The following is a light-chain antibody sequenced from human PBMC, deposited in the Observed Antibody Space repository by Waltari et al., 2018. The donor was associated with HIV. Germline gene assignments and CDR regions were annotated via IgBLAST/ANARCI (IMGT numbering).Light chain of an antibody. V-gene: IGLV1-51*01. CDR3: GTWDSSLSGVV. J-gene: IGLJ2*01. CDR2: DNN. Sequence: QSVLTQPPSVSAAPGQKVTSSCSGSSSHIGKNFVSWYKQLPGAAPKPLIYDNNKRPSGIPDRFSGSKSGTSATLGITGRQTGDEADYYCGTWDSSLSGVVFGGGTKLTVL. CDR1: SSHIGKNF.